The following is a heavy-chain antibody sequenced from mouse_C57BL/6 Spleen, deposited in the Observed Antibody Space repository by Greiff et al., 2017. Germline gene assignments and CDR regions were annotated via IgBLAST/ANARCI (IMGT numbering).Heavy chain of an antibody. CDR3: ARELGPLYFDY. Sequence: VQLVESGPELVKPGASVKISCKASGYAFSSSWMNWVKQRPGKGLEWIGRIYPGDGDTNYNGKFKGKATLTADKSSSTAYMQLSSLTSEDSAVYFCARELGPLYFDYWGQGTTLTVSS. J-gene: IGHJ2*01. V-gene: IGHV1-82*01. CDR1: GYAFSSSW. CDR2: IYPGDGDT. D-gene: IGHD4-1*01.